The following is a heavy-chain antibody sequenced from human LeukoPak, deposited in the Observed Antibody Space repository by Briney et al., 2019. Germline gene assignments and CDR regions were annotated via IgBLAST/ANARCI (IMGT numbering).Heavy chain of an antibody. Sequence: ASVKVSCKASGYTFTSYGISWVRQAPGQGLEWMGWISAYNGNTYYAQNLQGRVIMTTDTSTSTDYMELRSLRSDDTAVYYCARDRCSSTSCLYYFDYWGQGTLVTVSS. J-gene: IGHJ4*02. CDR3: ARDRCSSTSCLYYFDY. CDR2: ISAYNGNT. D-gene: IGHD2-2*01. V-gene: IGHV1-18*04. CDR1: GYTFTSYG.